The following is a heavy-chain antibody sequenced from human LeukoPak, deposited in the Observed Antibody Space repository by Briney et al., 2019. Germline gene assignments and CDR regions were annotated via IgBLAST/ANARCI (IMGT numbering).Heavy chain of an antibody. V-gene: IGHV1-18*01. J-gene: IGHJ1*01. CDR1: GYTFTSYG. CDR2: ISAYNGNT. CDR3: ARGSYDSSDFEYFHH. Sequence: ASVKVSCKASGYTFTSYGISWVRQAPGQGLEWMGWISAYNGNTNYAQKLQGRVTMTTDTSTSTAYMELRSLRSDDTAVYYCARGSYDSSDFEYFHHWGQGTLVTVSS. D-gene: IGHD3-22*01.